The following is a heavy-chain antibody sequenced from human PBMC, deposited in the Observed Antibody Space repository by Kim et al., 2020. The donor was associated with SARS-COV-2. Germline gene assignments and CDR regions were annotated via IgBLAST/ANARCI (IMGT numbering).Heavy chain of an antibody. Sequence: SNKYYADSVKGRFTISRDNSKNTLYLQMNSLRAEDTAVYYCAKWVSGIDYWGQGTLVTVSS. V-gene: IGHV3-30*02. CDR3: AKWVSGIDY. J-gene: IGHJ4*02. D-gene: IGHD3-10*01. CDR2: SNK.